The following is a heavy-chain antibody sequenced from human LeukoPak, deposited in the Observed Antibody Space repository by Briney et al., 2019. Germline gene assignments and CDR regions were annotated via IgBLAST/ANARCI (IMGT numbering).Heavy chain of an antibody. CDR2: ICPDGTVT. CDR3: VRDFRSADY. Sequence: GGSLRLSCAASGFTFSTYCMHWVRQALGKGPMWVSRICPDGTVTNYADSVKARFIISRDNARNTVYLQMNSLRVEDTAVYYCVRDFRSADYWGQGTLVTVSS. V-gene: IGHV3-74*01. J-gene: IGHJ4*02. CDR1: GFTFSTYC.